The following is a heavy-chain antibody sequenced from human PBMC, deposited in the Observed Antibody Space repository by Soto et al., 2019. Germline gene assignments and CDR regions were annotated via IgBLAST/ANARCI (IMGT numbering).Heavy chain of an antibody. D-gene: IGHD2-15*01. J-gene: IGHJ4*02. CDR1: GFTFSTYN. V-gene: IGHV3-21*01. CDR3: ARALRYCSGGICYPPPYYFDD. Sequence: EVQLVESGGGLVKPGGSLRVSCAASGFTFSTYNMNWVRQAPGKGLEWVSSISSTSSFIYYADSVKGRFTISRDNAKNSLSLHMNSLRAEDTAVYYCARALRYCSGGICYPPPYYFDDWGQGTLVTVSS. CDR2: ISSTSSFI.